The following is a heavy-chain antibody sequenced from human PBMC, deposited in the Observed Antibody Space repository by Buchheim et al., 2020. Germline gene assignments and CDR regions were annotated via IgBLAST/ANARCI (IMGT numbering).Heavy chain of an antibody. CDR3: ARFFGFGWFWFDP. Sequence: EVRLLESGGGLVQPGGSLRLSCAASGFTSGLTFSDHGMTWARQTPGKGWEWVSSIVNRDTYYADSVKGRFIISRDKSESTLYLQMNSLRAEDTALYYCARFFGFGWFWFDPWGRGT. CDR1: GFTSGLTFSDHG. J-gene: IGHJ5*02. CDR2: IVNRDT. V-gene: IGHV3-23*05. D-gene: IGHD3-9*01.